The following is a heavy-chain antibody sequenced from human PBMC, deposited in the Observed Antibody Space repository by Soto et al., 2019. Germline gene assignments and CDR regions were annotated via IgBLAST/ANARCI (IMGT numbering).Heavy chain of an antibody. Sequence: WTWLRQHPGKGLEWIGYIYNTGRTYYNPSLKSRVTISVDTSENQFSLSLTSVTAADTAVYYCARDGGSTPVVYFQHWGQGTQVSVSS. J-gene: IGHJ1*01. CDR2: IYNTGRT. V-gene: IGHV4-31*02. CDR3: ARDGGSTPVVYFQH. D-gene: IGHD2-21*01.